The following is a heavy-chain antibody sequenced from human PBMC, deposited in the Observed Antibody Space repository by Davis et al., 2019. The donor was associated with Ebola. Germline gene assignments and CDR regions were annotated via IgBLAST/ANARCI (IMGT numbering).Heavy chain of an antibody. Sequence: GESLKISCAASGFTFSSYAMSWLRQAPGKGLEWVSATSGSGGSTYYADSVKGRFTISRDNSKNTRYLQMNSLRAEDTAVYYCAIVVVVAALDYWGQGTLVTVSS. CDR1: GFTFSSYA. CDR2: TSGSGGST. V-gene: IGHV3-23*01. CDR3: AIVVVVAALDY. D-gene: IGHD2-15*01. J-gene: IGHJ4*02.